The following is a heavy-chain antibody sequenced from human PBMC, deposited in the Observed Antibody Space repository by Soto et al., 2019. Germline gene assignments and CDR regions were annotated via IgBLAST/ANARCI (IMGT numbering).Heavy chain of an antibody. D-gene: IGHD5-12*01. CDR1: GDTFTIFA. CDR2: IIPTIGTT. CDR3: ARDLGSGYDPGDY. V-gene: IGHV1-69*12. J-gene: IGHJ4*02. Sequence: QVQLVQSGAEVKKPGSSVKVSCKACGDTFTIFAISWVRQAPGQGLEWMGGIIPTIGTTNYAQRFQGRITITGDESTGTAYMELSSLKSEDTAVYYCARDLGSGYDPGDYWGQGTLVTVSS.